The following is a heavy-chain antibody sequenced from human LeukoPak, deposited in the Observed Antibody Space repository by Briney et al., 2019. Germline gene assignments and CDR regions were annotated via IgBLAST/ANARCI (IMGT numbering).Heavy chain of an antibody. CDR1: GGSISSSSYY. D-gene: IGHD3-10*01. Sequence: SETLSLTCTVSGGSISSSSYYWGWIRQPPGKGLEWIGSIYYSGSTYYNTSLKSRVTISVDTSKNQFSLKLSSVTAADTAVYYCARVGGELVNYYGSGDIDYWGQGTLVTVSS. CDR2: IYYSGST. CDR3: ARVGGELVNYYGSGDIDY. V-gene: IGHV4-39*07. J-gene: IGHJ4*02.